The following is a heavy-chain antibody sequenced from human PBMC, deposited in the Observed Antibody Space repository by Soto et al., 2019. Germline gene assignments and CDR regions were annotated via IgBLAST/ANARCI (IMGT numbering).Heavy chain of an antibody. CDR2: VVPLYGSP. CDR3: WIGSGSDDY. D-gene: IGHD3-10*01. Sequence: QVQLVQSGAEVKKPGSSVKVSCKASGGTFTNYAISWVRQAPGQGLEWMGGVVPLYGSPVYEQKLQARVTITADDSTSTAYMELSSLTSQDTAVYYCWIGSGSDDYWGQGTLVTVSS. J-gene: IGHJ4*02. V-gene: IGHV1-69*01. CDR1: GGTFTNYA.